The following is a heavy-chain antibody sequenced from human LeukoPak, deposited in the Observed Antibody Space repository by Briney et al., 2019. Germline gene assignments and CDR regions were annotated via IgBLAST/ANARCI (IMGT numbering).Heavy chain of an antibody. CDR2: LYTGGST. J-gene: IGHJ4*02. CDR3: ARVLIGGGRSFDN. CDR1: GFTVSSNY. D-gene: IGHD2-15*01. Sequence: GGSLRLSCAASGFTVSSNYMSWVRQAPGKGLEWVSVLYTGGSTYYADSVKGRFTISRDISKNTLYLQMNSLRVEDTAVYYCARVLIGGGRSFDNWGQGTLVTVSS. V-gene: IGHV3-66*01.